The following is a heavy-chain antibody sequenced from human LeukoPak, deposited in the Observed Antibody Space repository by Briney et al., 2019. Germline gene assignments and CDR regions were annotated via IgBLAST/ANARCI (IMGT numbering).Heavy chain of an antibody. CDR3: ARHLNSGTHPLDY. CDR2: IHYSGST. CDR1: GGFIIHYY. D-gene: IGHD1-26*01. V-gene: IGHV4-59*08. Sequence: SETLSLTCPVSGGFIIHYYWSWIRPSPGGGLDWIGYIHYSGSTNYNPSLKSRVTISVDTSKNQFSLKLSSVTAADTAVYFCARHLNSGTHPLDYWGQGTLVTVSS. J-gene: IGHJ4*02.